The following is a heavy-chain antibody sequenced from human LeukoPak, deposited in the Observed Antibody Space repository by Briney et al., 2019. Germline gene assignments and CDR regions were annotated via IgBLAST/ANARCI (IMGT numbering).Heavy chain of an antibody. J-gene: IGHJ6*03. V-gene: IGHV4-59*01. D-gene: IGHD4-17*01. Sequence: SETLSLTCTASGGSINNYYWTWIRQPPGKGLEWLGYISYSGSTSYIPSLKSRVTISVDTSKNQFSLKVSSVTAADTAVYYCARTPKTVKNYYYMDVWGKGTTVTISS. CDR2: ISYSGST. CDR1: GGSINNYY. CDR3: ARTPKTVKNYYYMDV.